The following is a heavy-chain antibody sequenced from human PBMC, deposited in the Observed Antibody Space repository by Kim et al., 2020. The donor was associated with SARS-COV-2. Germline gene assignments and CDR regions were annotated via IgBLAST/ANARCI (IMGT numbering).Heavy chain of an antibody. CDR2: ISDTGVNT. D-gene: IGHD6-19*01. CDR3: AKGGWHDCFDV. Sequence: GGSLRLSCAASGFTFRSYSMSWVRQAPGKGLEWVSGISDTGVNTYYADSVKGRFTISRDNSKNTLSVQMNSLRAEDTAVYYCAKGGWHDCFDVWGQGTVVTVSA. CDR1: GFTFRSYS. J-gene: IGHJ3*01. V-gene: IGHV3-23*01.